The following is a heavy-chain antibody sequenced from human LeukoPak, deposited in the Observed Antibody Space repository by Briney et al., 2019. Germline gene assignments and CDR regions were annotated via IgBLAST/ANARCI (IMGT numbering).Heavy chain of an antibody. J-gene: IGHJ4*02. CDR2: ISGSGGST. CDR3: AREKIVVVPAARGLFDY. CDR1: GFTFSSYA. D-gene: IGHD2-2*01. Sequence: GGSLRLSCAASGFTFSSYAMSWVRQAPGKGLEWVSAISGSGGSTYYADSVKGRFTISRDNSKNTLYLQMNSLRTEDTAVYYCAREKIVVVPAARGLFDYWGQGTLVTVSS. V-gene: IGHV3-23*01.